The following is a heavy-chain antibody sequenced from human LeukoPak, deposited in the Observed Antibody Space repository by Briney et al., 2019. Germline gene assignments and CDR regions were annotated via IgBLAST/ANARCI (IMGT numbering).Heavy chain of an antibody. J-gene: IGHJ3*02. CDR3: ARDSVQPEVAFDI. D-gene: IGHD6-13*01. CDR1: GGSISSYY. Sequence: SETLSLTCTVSGGSISSYYWSWIRQPPGKGLEWIGYIYYSGSTNYNPSLKSRVTISVDTSKNQFSLKLSSVTAADTAVYYCARDSVQPEVAFDIWGQGTMVTVSS. CDR2: IYYSGST. V-gene: IGHV4-59*01.